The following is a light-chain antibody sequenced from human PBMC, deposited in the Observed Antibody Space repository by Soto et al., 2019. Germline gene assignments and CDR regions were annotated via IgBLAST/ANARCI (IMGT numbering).Light chain of an antibody. V-gene: IGKV3-15*01. CDR3: QQYDTWPPTVT. CDR2: DAY. CDR1: DSVHNN. J-gene: IGKJ4*01. Sequence: IVMTQSPATLSVSPGERATLSCRASDSVHNNLAWYQQRPGQPPRLLIYDAYSRATGIPARFSASGSGTEFTLTISSLQSEDFAVYSCQQYDTWPPTVTFGGGTKVEIK.